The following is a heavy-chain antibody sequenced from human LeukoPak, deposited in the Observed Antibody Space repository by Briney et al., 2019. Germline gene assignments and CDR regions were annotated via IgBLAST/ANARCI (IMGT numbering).Heavy chain of an antibody. V-gene: IGHV4-59*13. J-gene: IGHJ2*01. Sequence: SETLSLTCTVSGGSISSYHWSWIRQPPGKGLEWIGYISYIGNTNYNPSLKSRVTISVDTSKNQFSLKLSSVTAADTAVYYCARVHGDYTLDWYFDLWGRGTLVTVSS. D-gene: IGHD4-17*01. CDR3: ARVHGDYTLDWYFDL. CDR1: GGSISSYH. CDR2: ISYIGNT.